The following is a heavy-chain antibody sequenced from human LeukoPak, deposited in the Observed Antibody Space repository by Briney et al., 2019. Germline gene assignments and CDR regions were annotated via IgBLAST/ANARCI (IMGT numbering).Heavy chain of an antibody. J-gene: IGHJ4*02. D-gene: IGHD4-17*01. CDR3: VKGHMTTVTTFDY. CDR1: GFTFSIHG. CDR2: IRSSGVSA. Sequence: GGSLRLSCEASGFTFSIHGMAWVRQAPGKGLEWVSDIRSSGVSADYVDSVKGRFTISRDNSKNMLFLQMNSLRVEDTAVYYCVKGHMTTVTTFDYWGQGTLVTVSS. V-gene: IGHV3-23*01.